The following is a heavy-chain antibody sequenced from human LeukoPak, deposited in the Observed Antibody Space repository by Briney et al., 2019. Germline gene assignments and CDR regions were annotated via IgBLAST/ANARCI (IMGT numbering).Heavy chain of an antibody. V-gene: IGHV5-51*01. J-gene: IGHJ6*02. CDR3: ARQGVLYTPGIAVAGYYYGMDV. CDR1: GYSFTSYW. D-gene: IGHD6-19*01. Sequence: GESLKISCKGSGYSFTSYWIGWERQMPGKGLEWMGIIYPGDSDTRYSPSFQGQVTISADKSISTAYLQWSSLKAPDTAMYYCARQGVLYTPGIAVAGYYYGMDVWGQGTTVTVSS. CDR2: IYPGDSDT.